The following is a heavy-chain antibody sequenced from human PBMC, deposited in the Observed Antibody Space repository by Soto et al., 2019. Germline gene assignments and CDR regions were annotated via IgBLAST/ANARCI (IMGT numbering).Heavy chain of an antibody. CDR2: SRNKAKSYTT. CDR3: SRMEGG. D-gene: IGHD1-26*01. CDR1: GFTFSDHY. V-gene: IGHV3-72*01. Sequence: EEQLVESGGGLVQPGGSLTLSCAVSGFTFSDHYMEWVRQAPGKGLEWVARSRNKAKSYTTDYAASVKGRFTVSRDLSMNSLYLQMDNLQTEDTAVYYCSRMEGGWGQGTLVTVSS. J-gene: IGHJ4*02.